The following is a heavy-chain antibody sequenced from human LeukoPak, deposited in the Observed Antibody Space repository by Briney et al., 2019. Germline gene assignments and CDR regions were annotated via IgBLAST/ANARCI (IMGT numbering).Heavy chain of an antibody. CDR3: AREGYNSSKHSDY. V-gene: IGHV3-48*03. D-gene: IGHD4-11*01. Sequence: PPGGSLRLSCVAPGFTFRSYEMHWVPQAPGKGLERLSYISSTFITTFITIYADSVQGRFTISRDNAKNSLYLQMNSLRVEDTAIYYCAREGYNSSKHSDYWGQGTLVTVSS. CDR2: ISSTFITT. CDR1: GFTFRSYE. J-gene: IGHJ4*02.